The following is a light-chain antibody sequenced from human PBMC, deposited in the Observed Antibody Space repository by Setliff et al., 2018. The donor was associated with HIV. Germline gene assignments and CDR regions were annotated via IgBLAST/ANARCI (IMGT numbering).Light chain of an antibody. CDR2: EVR. CDR1: SSDVGGYSY. J-gene: IGLJ1*01. V-gene: IGLV2-14*01. CDR3: SSYAITNTLP. Sequence: SVLTQPASVSGSAGQSITISCTGTSSDVGGYSYVSWYQQHPGKAPKLIIYEVRNRPSGVSNRFSGSKSGNTASLTISGLQAEDEADYYCSSYAITNTLPFGTGTKVTVL.